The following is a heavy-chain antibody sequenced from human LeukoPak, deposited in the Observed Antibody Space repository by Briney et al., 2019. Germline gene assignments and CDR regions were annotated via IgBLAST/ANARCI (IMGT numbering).Heavy chain of an antibody. CDR1: GFTFSNAW. Sequence: GGSLRLSCAASGFTFSNAWMSWVRQAPGKGLEWVGRIKSKTDGGTTDYAAPVKGRFTISRDDSKNTLYLQMNSLKTEDTAVYYCTTRDYDFWSGYLMDVWGKGTTVTVSS. CDR3: TTRDYDFWSGYLMDV. CDR2: IKSKTDGGTT. D-gene: IGHD3-3*01. V-gene: IGHV3-15*01. J-gene: IGHJ6*04.